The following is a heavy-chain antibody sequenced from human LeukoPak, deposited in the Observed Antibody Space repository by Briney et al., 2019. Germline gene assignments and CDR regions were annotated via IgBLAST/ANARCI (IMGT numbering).Heavy chain of an antibody. V-gene: IGHV3-7*01. CDR1: GFAFSIYW. J-gene: IGHJ3*02. D-gene: IGHD1-26*01. CDR2: IKPDGSEK. Sequence: QPGGSLRLSCAASGFAFSIYWMSWVRQAPGKGLEWVANIKPDGSEKYYVDSVKGRFTVSSDNAKNSLYLQMNSLRAEDTAVYYCARDPPWEVFDIWGQGTLVTVSS. CDR3: ARDPPWEVFDI.